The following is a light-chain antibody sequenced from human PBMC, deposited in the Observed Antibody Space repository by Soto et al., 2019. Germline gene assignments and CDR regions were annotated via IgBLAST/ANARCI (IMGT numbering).Light chain of an antibody. CDR1: SSDVGGYKY. V-gene: IGLV2-8*01. CDR3: SSYAGINNLGV. CDR2: EVN. J-gene: IGLJ1*01. Sequence: QSALTQPPSASGSPGQSVTSSCTGTSSDVGGYKYVSWYQQHPGKAPKLMIFEVNTRPSGVPDRFSGSKSGNTASLTVSGLQAEDEADYYCSSYAGINNLGVFGTGTKLTVL.